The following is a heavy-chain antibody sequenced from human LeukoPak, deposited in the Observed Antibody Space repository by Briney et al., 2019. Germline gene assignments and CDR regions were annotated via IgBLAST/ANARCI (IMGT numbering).Heavy chain of an antibody. D-gene: IGHD5-12*01. J-gene: IGHJ4*02. CDR2: INPNSSGT. V-gene: IGHV1-2*06. CDR3: ARPSYSGYVFSY. Sequence: ASVKVCCKASGYTFTSYDINWVRQAPGQGLEWMGRINPNSSGTNYAQKFQGRVTMTRDTSISTAYMELSRLRSDDTAVYYCARPSYSGYVFSYWGQGTLVTVSS. CDR1: GYTFTSYD.